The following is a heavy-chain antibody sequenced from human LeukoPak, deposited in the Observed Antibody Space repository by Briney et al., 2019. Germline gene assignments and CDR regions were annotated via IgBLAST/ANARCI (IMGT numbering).Heavy chain of an antibody. CDR1: GGTFSSYA. D-gene: IGHD3-22*01. Sequence: SVKVSCRASGGTFSSYAISWVRQAPGQGLEWMGGIIPIFGTANYAQKFQGRVTITADESTSTAYMELSSLRSEDTAVYYCARAVDYYDSSGYYLDAFDIWCQGTMVTVSS. CDR2: IIPIFGTA. J-gene: IGHJ3*02. CDR3: ARAVDYYDSSGYYLDAFDI. V-gene: IGHV1-69*13.